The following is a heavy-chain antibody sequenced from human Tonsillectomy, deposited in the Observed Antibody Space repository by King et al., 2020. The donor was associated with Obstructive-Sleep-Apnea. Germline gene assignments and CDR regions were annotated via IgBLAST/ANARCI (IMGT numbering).Heavy chain of an antibody. D-gene: IGHD5-18*01. Sequence: QLQESGPGLVKPSQTLSLTCTVSGSSINSGDYYWSWIRQHPGKGLEWIGYIYYSGSSHCNPSLKSRVTISVYTSKNQFSLRLTSVTAADTAVYYCARNPYSYGFVSWFDPWGQGTLVTVSS. J-gene: IGHJ5*02. CDR1: GSSINSGDYY. CDR3: ARNPYSYGFVSWFDP. CDR2: IYYSGSS. V-gene: IGHV4-31*03.